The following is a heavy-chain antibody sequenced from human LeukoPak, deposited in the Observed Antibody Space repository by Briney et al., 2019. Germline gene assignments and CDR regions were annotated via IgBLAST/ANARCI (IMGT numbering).Heavy chain of an antibody. CDR3: AREAVAGSHFDY. CDR2: INPNSGDT. D-gene: IGHD6-19*01. CDR1: GYTFTGYY. J-gene: IGHJ4*02. V-gene: IGHV1-2*02. Sequence: GASVKVSCKASGYTFTGYYLHWVRQAPGQGLEWMAWINPNSGDTNYAQEFQGRVTVTRDTSITTAYMELSSLRSDDTAVYYCAREAVAGSHFDYWGQGTLVTVSS.